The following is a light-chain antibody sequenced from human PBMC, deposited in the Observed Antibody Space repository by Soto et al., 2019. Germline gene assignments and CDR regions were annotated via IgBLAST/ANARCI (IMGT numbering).Light chain of an antibody. J-gene: IGLJ2*01. Sequence: QSALTQPRSVSGSPGQSVTISCTGTISDVGDSDYVSWYQQHPGKAPKLMIYDVTKRPSGVPDRFSGSKSGNTASLTISGLQDEDEADYYCCSYAGTYVVFGGGTKLTVL. CDR1: ISDVGDSDY. V-gene: IGLV2-11*01. CDR2: DVT. CDR3: CSYAGTYVV.